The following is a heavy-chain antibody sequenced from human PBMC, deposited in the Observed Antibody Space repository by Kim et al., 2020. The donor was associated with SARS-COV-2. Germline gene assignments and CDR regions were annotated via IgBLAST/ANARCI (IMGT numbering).Heavy chain of an antibody. CDR3: ATHSGAGNNFYYGMDV. J-gene: IGHJ6*02. CDR1: GASLSSSRYY. Sequence: SETLSLTCTVSGASLSSSRYYWGWIRQPPGKTLEWVGSVYYSGSTYYNPSLKSRVTMSVDTSMNQFSLNLSSVTAADTAVYYCATHSGAGNNFYYGMDVWGQGTTVAVSS. D-gene: IGHD1-1*01. CDR2: VYYSGST. V-gene: IGHV4-39*01.